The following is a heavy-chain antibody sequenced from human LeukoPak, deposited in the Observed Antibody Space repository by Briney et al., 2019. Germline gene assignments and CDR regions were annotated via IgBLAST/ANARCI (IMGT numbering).Heavy chain of an antibody. CDR2: IYYTET. CDR1: GGSFSDYY. D-gene: IGHD7-27*01. CDR3: ASRKLGNDY. V-gene: IGHV4-59*01. Sequence: SETLSLTCTVSGGSFSDYYWGWIRQSPGKALEWIGYIYYTETSYNPSLKSRVTISADTSRDQFSLKLSSVTAADTAVYYCASRKLGNDYWGQGILVTVIS. J-gene: IGHJ4*02.